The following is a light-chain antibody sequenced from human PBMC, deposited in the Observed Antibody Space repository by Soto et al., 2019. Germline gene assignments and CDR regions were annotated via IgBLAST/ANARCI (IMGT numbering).Light chain of an antibody. Sequence: VVMTQSPATLSVSPGERATLSCRASQSVTSYLAWYKQKPGQAPRLLIHGASARATGVPGRFSGGGSGTEFTLTISSLQSEDFAVYYCHQYNNWPPAFGQGTKVDIK. J-gene: IGKJ1*01. CDR2: GAS. CDR1: QSVTSY. CDR3: HQYNNWPPA. V-gene: IGKV3-15*01.